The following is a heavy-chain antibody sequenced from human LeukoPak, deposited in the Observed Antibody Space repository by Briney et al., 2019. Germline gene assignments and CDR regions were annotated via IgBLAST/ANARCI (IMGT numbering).Heavy chain of an antibody. V-gene: IGHV4-59*08. J-gene: IGHJ4*02. CDR1: GASTSSHY. CDR2: FSYSGST. CDR3: ARHLGTYSDH. Sequence: SETLSLTCTVSGASTSSHYWSWIRQPPGKGLEWIGYFSYSGSTYYNPSLKSRVSISVDTSKNQFSLKLSSVTAADTAVYYCARHLGTYSDHWGQGTLVTVSS. D-gene: IGHD7-27*01.